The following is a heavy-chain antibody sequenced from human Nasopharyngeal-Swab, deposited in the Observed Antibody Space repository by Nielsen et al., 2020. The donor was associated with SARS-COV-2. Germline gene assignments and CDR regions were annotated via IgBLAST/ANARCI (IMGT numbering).Heavy chain of an antibody. J-gene: IGHJ6*02. D-gene: IGHD6-13*01. V-gene: IGHV6-1*01. Sequence: WIRQSPSRGLEWLGRTYYRSKWYNDYAVSVKSRITINPDTSKNQFSLQLNSVTPEDTAVYYCARDGIAAAGYYYYYYGMDVWGQGTTVTV. CDR2: TYYRSKWYN. CDR3: ARDGIAAAGYYYYYYGMDV.